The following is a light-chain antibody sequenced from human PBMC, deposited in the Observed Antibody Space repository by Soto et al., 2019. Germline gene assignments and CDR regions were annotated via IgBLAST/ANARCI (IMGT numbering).Light chain of an antibody. V-gene: IGKV1-5*03. CDR1: QTISSW. CDR2: KAS. J-gene: IGKJ1*01. Sequence: MTQSPSTXSGSXGDRVTXTXRASQTISSWLAWYQQKPGKAPKLLIYKASTLKSGVPSRFSGSGSGTEFTPTISSLQPDDFATYYCQHYNSYSEAFGQGTKVDI. CDR3: QHYNSYSEA.